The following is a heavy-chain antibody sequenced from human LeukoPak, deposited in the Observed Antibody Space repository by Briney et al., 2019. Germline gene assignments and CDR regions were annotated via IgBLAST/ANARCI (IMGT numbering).Heavy chain of an antibody. V-gene: IGHV3-23*01. Sequence: PGGSLRLSCAASVFSFSNYGMSWVRQAPGKGLEWVSIISTNWCSTYYADSVKGRFTMSRDNSENTLYLQMNSLRAEDTAVYYCAQRAYCSGASCYHHFDYWGQGTLVTVSP. D-gene: IGHD2-15*01. CDR3: AQRAYCSGASCYHHFDY. CDR2: ISTNWCST. CDR1: VFSFSNYG. J-gene: IGHJ4*02.